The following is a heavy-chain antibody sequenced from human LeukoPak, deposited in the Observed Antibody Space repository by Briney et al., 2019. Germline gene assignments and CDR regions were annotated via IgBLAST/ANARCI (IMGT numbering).Heavy chain of an antibody. J-gene: IGHJ4*02. CDR2: IYYSGST. CDR1: GGSISSYY. Sequence: KPSETLSLTCTVSGGSISSYYWSWIRQPPGKGLEWIGYIYYSGSTNYNPSLKSRVTISVDTSKNQFSLKLSSVTAADTAVYYCAMVRGATFDYWGQGTLVTVSS. V-gene: IGHV4-59*08. CDR3: AMVRGATFDY. D-gene: IGHD3-10*01.